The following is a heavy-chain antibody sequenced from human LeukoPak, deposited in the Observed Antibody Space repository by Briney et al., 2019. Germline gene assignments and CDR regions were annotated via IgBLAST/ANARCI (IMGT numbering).Heavy chain of an antibody. CDR3: ARENYFDY. CDR2: IYNSGST. V-gene: IGHV4-59*01. CDR1: GGSIGSYY. J-gene: IGHJ4*02. Sequence: SETLSLTCTVSGGSIGSYYWSWIRQPPGKGLEWIGYIYNSGSTNYSPSLKSRVSISVDTPKNQFSLRLSSVTAADTAVYYCARENYFDYWGQGTLVTVSS.